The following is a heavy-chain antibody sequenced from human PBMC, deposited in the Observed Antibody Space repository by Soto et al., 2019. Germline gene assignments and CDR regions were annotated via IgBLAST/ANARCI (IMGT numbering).Heavy chain of an antibody. CDR2: IYYSGST. CDR1: GGSVSSSIYY. J-gene: IGHJ4*02. D-gene: IGHD3-22*01. V-gene: IGHV4-39*01. Sequence: SETLSLTCTVSGGSVSSSIYYWGWIRQPPGKGLEWIGSIYYSGSTYYNSSLKSRVTISVDTSKNQFSLKLSSVTGADTSVYYCARQRTYYYDNSAYFIDHWGQGTLVTVPS. CDR3: ARQRTYYYDNSAYFIDH.